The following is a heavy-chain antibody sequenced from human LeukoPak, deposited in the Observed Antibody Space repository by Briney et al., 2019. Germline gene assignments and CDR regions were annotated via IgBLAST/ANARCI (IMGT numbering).Heavy chain of an antibody. CDR2: ISGDGGST. CDR1: GFTFDDYA. J-gene: IGHJ6*02. Sequence: GGSLRLSCAASGFTFDDYAMHRVRQTPGKGLEWVSLISGDGGSTYYADSVKGRFTISRDNSKNSLYLQMNSLRTEDTALYYCAKGGRFLGMYSSSWYGNYYYYGMDVWAKGPRSPSP. D-gene: IGHD6-13*01. CDR3: AKGGRFLGMYSSSWYGNYYYYGMDV. V-gene: IGHV3-43*02.